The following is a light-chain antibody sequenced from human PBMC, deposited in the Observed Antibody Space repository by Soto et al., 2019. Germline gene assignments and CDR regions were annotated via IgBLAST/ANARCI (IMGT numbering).Light chain of an antibody. V-gene: IGLV3-21*02. Sequence: SYELAQPPSVSVAPGQTARITCGGNNIGSQSVHWYQQKPGQAPVLVVSDDADRPSGVPERFSGSKSGNMATLTISRVEAGDEADYYCQVCESNSVFVFGIGTKVTVL. CDR2: DDA. CDR1: NIGSQS. J-gene: IGLJ1*01. CDR3: QVCESNSVFV.